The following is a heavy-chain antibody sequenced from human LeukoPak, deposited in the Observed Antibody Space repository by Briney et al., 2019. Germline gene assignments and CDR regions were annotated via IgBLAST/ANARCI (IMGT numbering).Heavy chain of an antibody. CDR1: GYTFTSYH. CDR2: INPSGGTT. D-gene: IGHD6-13*01. J-gene: IGHJ4*02. V-gene: IGHV1-46*01. CDR3: ARGGGIAAWDEDY. Sequence: ASVKVSCKASGYTFTSYHMHWVRQAPGQGLEWMGIINPSGGTTNYAQKFRGRVTMTRNTSISTAYMELSSLRSEDTAVYYCARGGGIAAWDEDYWGQGTLVTVSS.